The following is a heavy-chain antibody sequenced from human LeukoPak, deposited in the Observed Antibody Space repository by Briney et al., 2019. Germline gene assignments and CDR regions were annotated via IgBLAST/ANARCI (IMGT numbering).Heavy chain of an antibody. CDR1: GGSFSGYC. CDR3: ARGLKGSGSYSVDY. D-gene: IGHD3-10*01. Sequence: SETLSLTCAVYGGSFSGYCWSWIRQPPGKGLEWIGEINHSGSTNYNPSLKSRVTISVDTSKNQFSLKLSSVTAADTAVYYCARGLKGSGSYSVDYWGQGTLVTVSS. J-gene: IGHJ4*02. CDR2: INHSGST. V-gene: IGHV4-34*01.